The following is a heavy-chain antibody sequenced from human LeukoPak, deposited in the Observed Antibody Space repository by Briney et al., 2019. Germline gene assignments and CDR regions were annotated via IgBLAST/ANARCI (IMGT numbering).Heavy chain of an antibody. CDR1: GGTFSSYA. Sequence: SVKVSCKASGGTFSSYAISWVRQAPGQGLEWMGGVIPIFGTANYAQKFQGRVTITADESTSTAYMELSSLRSEDTAVYYCARVVYSYGYVYFDYWGQGTLVTVSS. D-gene: IGHD5-18*01. CDR2: VIPIFGTA. J-gene: IGHJ4*02. V-gene: IGHV1-69*13. CDR3: ARVVYSYGYVYFDY.